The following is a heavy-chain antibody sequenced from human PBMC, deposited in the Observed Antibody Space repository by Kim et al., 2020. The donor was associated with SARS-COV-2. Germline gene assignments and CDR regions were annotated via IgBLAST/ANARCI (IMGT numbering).Heavy chain of an antibody. V-gene: IGHV3-74*01. D-gene: IGHD2-15*01. J-gene: IGHJ5*02. Sequence: YADSGKGRFTISRDNAKNTLYLQMNSLRTEDTAVYHCARKDCSGGSCAFDPWGQGTLVTVSS. CDR3: ARKDCSGGSCAFDP.